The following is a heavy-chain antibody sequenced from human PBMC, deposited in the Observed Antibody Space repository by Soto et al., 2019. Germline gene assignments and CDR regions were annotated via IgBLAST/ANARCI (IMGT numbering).Heavy chain of an antibody. D-gene: IGHD1-1*01. J-gene: IGHJ4*02. CDR2: ISSSSSYI. V-gene: IGHV3-21*01. CDR1: GFTFSSHS. CDR3: ARDVPLEPFDY. Sequence: GRSRRLYCAASGFTFSSHSMNWVREAPGKGLEWVSSISSSSSYIYYADSVKGRFTISRENAKNSLYLQMNSLRAEDTAVYYCARDVPLEPFDYWGQGTLVTVSS.